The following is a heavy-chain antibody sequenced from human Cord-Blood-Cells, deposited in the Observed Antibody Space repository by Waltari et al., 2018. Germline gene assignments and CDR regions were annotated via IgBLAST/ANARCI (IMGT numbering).Heavy chain of an antibody. CDR3: ARVYCSSTSCYGSWFDP. CDR2: IIPILGIA. D-gene: IGHD2-2*01. CDR1: GGPFSSST. J-gene: IGHJ5*02. Sequence: QVQLVQSGAEVKKPGSSVKVSCKASGGPFSSSTISWVRQAPGQGLEWMGRIIPILGIANYAQKFQGRVTITADKSTSTAYMELSSLRSEDTAVYYCARVYCSSTSCYGSWFDPWGQGTLVTVSS. V-gene: IGHV1-69*02.